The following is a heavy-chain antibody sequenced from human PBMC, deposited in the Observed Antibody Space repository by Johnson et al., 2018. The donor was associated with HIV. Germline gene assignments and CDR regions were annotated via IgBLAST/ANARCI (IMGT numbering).Heavy chain of an antibody. J-gene: IGHJ3*02. Sequence: VQLVESGGGLVHPGGSLRLSCAASGFTFINSAMTWVRQAPGKGLEWVSAISGSGSGTYYGASVKGRFTISRYNSKNTLGLQLNNLRAEDTAVYYCAAGDDFDIWGQGTMVTGSS. V-gene: IGHV3-23*04. CDR3: AAGDDFDI. CDR1: GFTFINSA. CDR2: ISGSGSGT.